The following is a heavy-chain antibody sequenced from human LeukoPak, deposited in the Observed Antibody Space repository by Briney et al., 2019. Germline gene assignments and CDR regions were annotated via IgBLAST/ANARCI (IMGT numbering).Heavy chain of an antibody. CDR2: INPNSGGT. Sequence: ASVKVSCKASGYTFTSYDMHWVRQAPGQGLEWMGWINPNSGGTNYAQKFQGRVTMTRDTSISTAYMELSRLRSDDTAVYYCARLEDTMVRGVIGTRSYYFDYWGQGTLVTVSS. CDR1: GYTFTSYD. V-gene: IGHV1-2*02. J-gene: IGHJ4*02. CDR3: ARLEDTMVRGVIGTRSYYFDY. D-gene: IGHD3-10*01.